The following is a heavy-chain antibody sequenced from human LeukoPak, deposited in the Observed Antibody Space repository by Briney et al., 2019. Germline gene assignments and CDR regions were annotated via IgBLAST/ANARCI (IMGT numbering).Heavy chain of an antibody. CDR3: AKTSYGDLNQYSDY. Sequence: GGSLRLSCAASGFTFSDYYMNWIRQAPGKGLEWISYMSSSGSTISYADSVTGRFTVSRDNAKNSLYLQMNSLRAEDTAVYYCAKTSYGDLNQYSDYWGQGTLVTVSS. CDR1: GFTFSDYY. J-gene: IGHJ4*02. CDR2: MSSSGSTI. V-gene: IGHV3-11*04. D-gene: IGHD4-17*01.